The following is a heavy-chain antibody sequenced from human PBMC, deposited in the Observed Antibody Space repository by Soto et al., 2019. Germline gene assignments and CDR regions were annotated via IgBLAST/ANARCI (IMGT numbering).Heavy chain of an antibody. CDR1: GYSFTSYW. V-gene: IGHV5-51*01. Sequence: PGESLKISCKGSGYSFTSYWIGWVRQMPGKGLEWMGIIYPGDSDTRYSPSFQGQVTISADKSISTAYLRWSSLKASDTAMYYCARHRTDSQVVVVPAARAYYYYYGMDVWGQGTTVTVSS. CDR3: ARHRTDSQVVVVPAARAYYYYYGMDV. J-gene: IGHJ6*02. D-gene: IGHD2-2*01. CDR2: IYPGDSDT.